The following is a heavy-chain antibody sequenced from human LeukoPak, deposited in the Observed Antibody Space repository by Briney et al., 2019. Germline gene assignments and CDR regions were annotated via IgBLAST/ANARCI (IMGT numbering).Heavy chain of an antibody. CDR3: AKPPPYGDYSFDY. CDR1: GFTFSSYG. D-gene: IGHD4-17*01. J-gene: IGHJ4*02. Sequence: PGGSLRLSCAASGFTFSSYGMHWVRQAPGKGLEWVAVISYAGSNKYYADSVKGRFTISRDNSKNTPYLQMNSLRAEDTAVYYCAKPPPYGDYSFDYWGQGTLVTVSS. V-gene: IGHV3-30*18. CDR2: ISYAGSNK.